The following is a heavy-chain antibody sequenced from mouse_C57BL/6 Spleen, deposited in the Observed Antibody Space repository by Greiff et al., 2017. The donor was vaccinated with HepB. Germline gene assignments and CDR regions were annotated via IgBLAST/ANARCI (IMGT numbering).Heavy chain of an antibody. J-gene: IGHJ1*03. CDR3: ARQAGGYSYWYFDV. CDR2: IDPSDSYT. V-gene: IGHV1-50*01. Sequence: VQLQQPGAELVKPGASVKLSCKASGYTFTSYWMQWVKQRPGQGLEWIGEIDPSDSYTNYNQKFKGKATLTVDTSSSTAYMQLSSLTSEDSAVYYCARQAGGYSYWYFDVWGTGTTVTVSS. D-gene: IGHD2-3*01. CDR1: GYTFTSYW.